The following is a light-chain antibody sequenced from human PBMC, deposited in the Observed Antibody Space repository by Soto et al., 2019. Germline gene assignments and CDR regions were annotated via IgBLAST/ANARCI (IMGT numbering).Light chain of an antibody. J-gene: IGKJ1*01. CDR3: QQLNSYPRT. Sequence: DVQMTQSPSALSASVGDRVTITCRASQSISSYLNWYQHKPGKAPKLLIYAASTLQSGVPSRFSGSGSGTEFTLTISSLQPEDFATYYCQQLNSYPRTFGHGTKVDIK. CDR2: AAS. CDR1: QSISSY. V-gene: IGKV1-9*01.